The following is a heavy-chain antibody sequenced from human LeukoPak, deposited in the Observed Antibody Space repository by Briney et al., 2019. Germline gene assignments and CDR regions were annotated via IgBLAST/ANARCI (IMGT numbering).Heavy chain of an antibody. CDR1: GYTFTGYY. CDR2: INPNSGGT. D-gene: IGHD3-22*01. Sequence: GASVKVSCKASGYTFTGYYMHWVRQAPGQGLEWMGWINPNSGGTNYAQKFQGWVTMTRDTSISTAYMELSRLRSDDTAVYYCAREPAYYYDSSGLSSPLDYWGQGTLVTVSS. CDR3: AREPAYYYDSSGLSSPLDY. V-gene: IGHV1-2*04. J-gene: IGHJ4*02.